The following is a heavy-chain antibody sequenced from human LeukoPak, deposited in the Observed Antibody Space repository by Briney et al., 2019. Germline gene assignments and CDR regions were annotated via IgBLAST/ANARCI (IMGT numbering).Heavy chain of an antibody. J-gene: IGHJ4*02. V-gene: IGHV3-7*03. D-gene: IGHD3-16*01. CDR1: GLTFSNYW. CDR3: ARDGFGTGSN. Sequence: GGSPRLSCAASGLTFSNYWMDWVRQAPGKGLEWVANIKQDGSEKNYVDSVKGRFIISRDNSKNSLYLQMNTLRADDTAVYYCARDGFGTGSNWGQGTLVTVSS. CDR2: IKQDGSEK.